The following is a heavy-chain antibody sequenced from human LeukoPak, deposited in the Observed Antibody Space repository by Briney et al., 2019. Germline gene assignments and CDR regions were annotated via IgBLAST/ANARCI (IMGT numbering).Heavy chain of an antibody. J-gene: IGHJ4*02. CDR3: ARASFVVGSDY. CDR2: INPSGGST. V-gene: IGHV1-46*01. D-gene: IGHD2-21*01. Sequence: ASVKVSCKASGYTFTSYYMHWVRQAHGQGLEWMGIINPSGGSTSYAQKFQGRVTMTRDMSTSTVYIELSSLRSEDTAVYYCARASFVVGSDYWGQGTLVTVSS. CDR1: GYTFTSYY.